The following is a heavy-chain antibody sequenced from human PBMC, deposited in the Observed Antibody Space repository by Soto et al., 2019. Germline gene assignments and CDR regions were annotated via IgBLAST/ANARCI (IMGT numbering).Heavy chain of an antibody. J-gene: IGHJ6*02. CDR2: ISYDGSNK. CDR3: ARDRMGGASYIAALPRPTQYGMDV. V-gene: IGHV3-30-3*01. CDR1: GFTFSSYA. Sequence: QPGRSLRLSCAASGFTFSSYAMHWVRQAPGKGLEWVAVISYDGSNKYYADSVKGRFTISRDNSKNTLYLQMNSLRAEDTAVYYCARDRMGGASYIAALPRPTQYGMDVWGQGTTVTVSS. D-gene: IGHD6-6*01.